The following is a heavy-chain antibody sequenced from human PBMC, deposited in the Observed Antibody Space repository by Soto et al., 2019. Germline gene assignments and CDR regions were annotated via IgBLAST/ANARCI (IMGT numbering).Heavy chain of an antibody. CDR2: ISYGSSDT. J-gene: IGHJ4*02. Sequence: EVQLVESGGGLVKAGESLRLSCAASGFSFSSYSMNWVRQAPGKGLEWVSSISYGSSDTYYADSVRGRFSISRDDAKSSLYLQMNSLGVGDTDVYYCARVGSSGSWGPDYWGQGTLVTVSS. CDR1: GFSFSSYS. V-gene: IGHV3-21*06. D-gene: IGHD1-26*01. CDR3: ARVGSSGSWGPDY.